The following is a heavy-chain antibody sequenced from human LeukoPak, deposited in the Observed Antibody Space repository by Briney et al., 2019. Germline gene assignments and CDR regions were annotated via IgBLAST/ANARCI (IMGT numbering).Heavy chain of an antibody. CDR2: IYYSGST. J-gene: IGHJ5*02. D-gene: IGHD2-2*01. Sequence: SETLSLTCTVSGGSISSGGYYWSWIRQHLGKGLEWIGYIYYSGSTYYNPSLKSRVTISVDTSKNQFSLKLSSVTAADTAVYYCARGDIVVVPARPPNWFDPWGQGTLVTVSS. V-gene: IGHV4-31*03. CDR1: GGSISSGGYY. CDR3: ARGDIVVVPARPPNWFDP.